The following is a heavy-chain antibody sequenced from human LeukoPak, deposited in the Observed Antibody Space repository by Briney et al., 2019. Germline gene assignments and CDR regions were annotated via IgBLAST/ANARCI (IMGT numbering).Heavy chain of an antibody. J-gene: IGHJ6*03. CDR1: GDSISTYY. Sequence: TSETLSLTCTVSGDSISTYYWSWIRQSAGKGLEWIGRINTSGNTNYNPSLKSRVTISVDTSKNQFSLKLSSVTAADTAVYYCARQSRRVGVTNYRSSGRPMDVWGKGTTVTVSS. CDR2: INTSGNT. CDR3: ARQSRRVGVTNYRSSGRPMDV. V-gene: IGHV4-4*07. D-gene: IGHD2-21*02.